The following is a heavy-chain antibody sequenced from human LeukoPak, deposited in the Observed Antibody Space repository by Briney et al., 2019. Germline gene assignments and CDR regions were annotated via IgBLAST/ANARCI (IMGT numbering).Heavy chain of an antibody. V-gene: IGHV3-43*01. D-gene: IGHD1-26*01. Sequence: GGSLRLSCAASGFTFDDYTMHWVRQAPGKGLEWVSLISWDGGSTYYADSVRGRFTISRDSSKNTLYLQMNSLRAEDTAVYYCAREGATTSFDYWGQGTLVTVSS. CDR2: ISWDGGST. J-gene: IGHJ4*02. CDR1: GFTFDDYT. CDR3: AREGATTSFDY.